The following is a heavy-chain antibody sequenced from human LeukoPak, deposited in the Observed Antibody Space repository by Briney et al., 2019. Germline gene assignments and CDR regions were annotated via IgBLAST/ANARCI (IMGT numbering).Heavy chain of an antibody. CDR3: ARGQVGSSASGYDY. D-gene: IGHD2-2*01. J-gene: IGHJ4*02. CDR2: IYHSGST. V-gene: IGHV4-38-2*02. Sequence: SETLSLTCTVSGYFISSGYYWGWIRQPPGKGLEWIGSIYHSGSTYYNPSVKSRVTITVDTSKNQHSVKLNSVSAADTAVLYCARGQVGSSASGYDYWGQGNLVTASS. CDR1: GYFISSGYY.